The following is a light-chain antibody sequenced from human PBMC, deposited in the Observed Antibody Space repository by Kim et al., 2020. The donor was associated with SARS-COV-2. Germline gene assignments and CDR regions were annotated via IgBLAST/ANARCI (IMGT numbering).Light chain of an antibody. V-gene: IGLV3-21*04. CDR3: QVWDSSSDWV. Sequence: SYELTQPPSVSVAPGKTARITCGGNNIGSKSVHWYQQKPGQAPVLVIYYDSDRPSGILERFSGSNSGNTATLTISRVEAGDEADYYCQVWDSSSDWVFGGGTQLTVL. CDR1: NIGSKS. CDR2: YDS. J-gene: IGLJ3*02.